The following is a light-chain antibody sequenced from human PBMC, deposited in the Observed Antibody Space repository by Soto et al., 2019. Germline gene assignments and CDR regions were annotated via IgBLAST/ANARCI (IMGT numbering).Light chain of an antibody. V-gene: IGKV3-20*01. Sequence: EIVLTQSPGTLSLPPGERATLSCRASQSVSSSYLAWYQQKPGQAPRLLIYGASTRATGIPDRFSGSGSGTEFTLTISSLQSEDFAVYYCHQYNNGGTFGQGTKV. CDR1: QSVSSSY. CDR2: GAS. J-gene: IGKJ1*01. CDR3: HQYNNGGT.